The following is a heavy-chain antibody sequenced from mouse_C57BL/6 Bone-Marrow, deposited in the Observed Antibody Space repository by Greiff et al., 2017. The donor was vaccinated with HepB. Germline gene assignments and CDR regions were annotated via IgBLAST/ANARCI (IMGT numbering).Heavy chain of an antibody. J-gene: IGHJ3*01. V-gene: IGHV5-6*02. Sequence: EVKLMESGGDLVKPGGSLKLSCAASGFTFSSYGMSWVRQTPDKRLEWVATISSGGSYTYYPDSVKGRFTISRDNAKNTLYLQMSSLKSEDTAMYYCARRLLQAYWGQGTLVTVSA. CDR2: ISSGGSYT. CDR1: GFTFSSYG. CDR3: ARRLLQAY. D-gene: IGHD2-3*01.